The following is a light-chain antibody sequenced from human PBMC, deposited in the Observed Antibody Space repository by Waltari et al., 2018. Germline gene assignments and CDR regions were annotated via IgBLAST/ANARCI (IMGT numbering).Light chain of an antibody. Sequence: SYVLTQPPSVSVAPGQTARITCGGSALGDNRVHWYQPKTGQAPLLVVYDDTDRPPGIPGRISGSNSGYTATLSISGLRSEDEADYYCAAWDNSLSGLVFGGGTKLTV. CDR1: ALGDNR. CDR2: DDT. CDR3: AAWDNSLSGLV. J-gene: IGLJ3*02. V-gene: IGLV3-21*02.